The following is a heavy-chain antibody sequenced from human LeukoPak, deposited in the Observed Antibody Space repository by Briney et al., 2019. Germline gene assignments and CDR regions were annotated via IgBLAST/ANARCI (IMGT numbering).Heavy chain of an antibody. Sequence: GGSLRLSCAASGFTVSSNYMTWVRQAPGKGLEWVSVIYSGGSTYYADSVKGRFTISRDNSKNMLFLQMNSLRAEDTAVYYCARDSGSGYSYGFDYWGQGTLVTVSS. D-gene: IGHD5-18*01. V-gene: IGHV3-66*01. CDR2: IYSGGST. J-gene: IGHJ4*02. CDR1: GFTVSSNY. CDR3: ARDSGSGYSYGFDY.